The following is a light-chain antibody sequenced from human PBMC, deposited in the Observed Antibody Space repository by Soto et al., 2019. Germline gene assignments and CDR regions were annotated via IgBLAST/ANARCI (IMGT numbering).Light chain of an antibody. J-gene: IGLJ3*02. Sequence: QSVLTQPRSVSGSPGQAVTISCTGTNSDVGNYNFVSWYQHHPGKAPKLMIYDVTKRPSGVPDSFSGSKSGNTASLTISGLQPEDEADYYCCTYAGSFHQFGGGTKLTVL. CDR2: DVT. CDR1: NSDVGNYNF. V-gene: IGLV2-11*01. CDR3: CTYAGSFHQ.